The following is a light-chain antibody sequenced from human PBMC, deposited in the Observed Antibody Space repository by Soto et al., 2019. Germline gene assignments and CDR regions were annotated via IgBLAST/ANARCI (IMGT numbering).Light chain of an antibody. J-gene: IGKJ1*01. CDR2: DAS. V-gene: IGKV1-39*01. Sequence: DIQMTQSPSSLSASVGDRVTITCGARQSISSYLNWYQQKPGKAPKLLIFDASSLQSGVPSRFSGSGSGTDFTLTLSSLQPEDFAIYYCQQSYSDPRTFGQGTKVEIK. CDR3: QQSYSDPRT. CDR1: QSISSY.